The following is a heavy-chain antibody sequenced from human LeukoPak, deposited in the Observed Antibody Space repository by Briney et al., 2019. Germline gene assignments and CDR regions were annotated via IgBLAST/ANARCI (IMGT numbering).Heavy chain of an antibody. J-gene: IGHJ4*02. V-gene: IGHV1-18*01. D-gene: IGHD3-22*01. CDR2: ISAYNGNT. CDR1: GYTFTSYG. Sequence: ASVKVSCKASGYTFTSYGISWVRQAPGQGLEWMGWISAYNGNTNYAQKLQGRVTMTTDTSMSTAYMELRSLRSDDTAVYYCATGSYYYDSSGYSIDYWGQGTLVSVSS. CDR3: ATGSYYYDSSGYSIDY.